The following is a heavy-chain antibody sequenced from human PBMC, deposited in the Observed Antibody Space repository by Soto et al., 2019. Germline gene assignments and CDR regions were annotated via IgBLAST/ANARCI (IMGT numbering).Heavy chain of an antibody. Sequence: SETLSLTCTVSGDSISSSSYYWGWIRQPPGKGLEWIGSIYYSGSAYYNPSLKSRVTITVDTSKNQFSLKLSSVTAADTAVYYRARQVRSGAAAEAYGMDVWGQGTTVTVSS. CDR2: IYYSGSA. J-gene: IGHJ6*02. CDR1: GDSISSSSYY. CDR3: ARQVRSGAAAEAYGMDV. V-gene: IGHV4-39*01. D-gene: IGHD6-13*01.